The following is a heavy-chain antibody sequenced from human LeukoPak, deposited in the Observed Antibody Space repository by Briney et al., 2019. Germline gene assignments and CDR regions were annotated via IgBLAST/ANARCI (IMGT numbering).Heavy chain of an antibody. Sequence: SETLSLTCTVSGGSISSYYWSWIRQPPGKGLEWIGYNYYSGSTNYNPSLKSRVTISVDTSKNQFSLKVSSVTAADTAVYYCARDSGPRSDYWGQGTLVTVSS. CDR1: GGSISSYY. V-gene: IGHV4-59*01. CDR3: ARDSGPRSDY. D-gene: IGHD6-19*01. CDR2: NYYSGST. J-gene: IGHJ4*02.